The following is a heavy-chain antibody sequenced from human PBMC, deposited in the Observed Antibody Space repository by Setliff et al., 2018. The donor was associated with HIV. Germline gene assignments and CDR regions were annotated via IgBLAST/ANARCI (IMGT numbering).Heavy chain of an antibody. D-gene: IGHD2-2*01. CDR1: GGSISSGGYY. J-gene: IGHJ3*02. CDR3: ARAFCSSASCYGGGDAFDI. CDR2: IYYSGNT. V-gene: IGHV4-31*03. Sequence: PSETLSLTCTVSGGSISSGGYYWSWIRQHPGRGMEWIGYIYYSGNTYYNPSLKSRLTISVDTSKNHFALKLSSVNAADTAVYYCARAFCSSASCYGGGDAFDIWGQGTMVTVS.